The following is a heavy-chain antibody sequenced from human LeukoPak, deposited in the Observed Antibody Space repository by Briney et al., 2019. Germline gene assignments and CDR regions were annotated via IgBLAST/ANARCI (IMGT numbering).Heavy chain of an antibody. V-gene: IGHV1-18*01. Sequence: ASVKVSCKASGYTFTSYGISWVRQAPGQGLEWMGWISAYNGNTNYAQKLQGRVTMTTDTSTSTAYMELRSLRSDDTAVYYCARGGLSSSWYTADAFDIWGQGTMVTVSS. CDR1: GYTFTSYG. D-gene: IGHD6-13*01. CDR2: ISAYNGNT. J-gene: IGHJ3*02. CDR3: ARGGLSSSWYTADAFDI.